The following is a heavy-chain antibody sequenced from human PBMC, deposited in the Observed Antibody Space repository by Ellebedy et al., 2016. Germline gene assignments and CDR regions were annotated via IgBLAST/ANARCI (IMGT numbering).Heavy chain of an antibody. Sequence: GGSLRLXXVTSGFTFRRYGMHWVRQAPGKGLEWVAVISFDGSNKYYADSVKGRFTISRDNSRNTLYLQMTSLRAEDTAVFYCAKLRYDVALGGAYFDFWGQGTLVTVSS. CDR2: ISFDGSNK. J-gene: IGHJ4*02. CDR3: AKLRYDVALGGAYFDF. D-gene: IGHD3-3*01. CDR1: GFTFRRYG. V-gene: IGHV3-30*18.